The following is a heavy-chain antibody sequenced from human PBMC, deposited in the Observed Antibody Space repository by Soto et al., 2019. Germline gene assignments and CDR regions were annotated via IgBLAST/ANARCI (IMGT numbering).Heavy chain of an antibody. D-gene: IGHD3-3*01. J-gene: IGHJ6*02. CDR2: INHSGST. CDR3: ASDRITPFGVVTDYYYYGMDV. Sequence: PSETLSLTCAVYGGSFSGYYWSRIRQPPGKGLEWIGEINHSGSTNYNPSLKSRVTISVDTSKNQFSLKLSSVTAADTAVYYCASDRITPFGVVTDYYYYGMDVWGQGTTVTVS. V-gene: IGHV4-34*01. CDR1: GGSFSGYY.